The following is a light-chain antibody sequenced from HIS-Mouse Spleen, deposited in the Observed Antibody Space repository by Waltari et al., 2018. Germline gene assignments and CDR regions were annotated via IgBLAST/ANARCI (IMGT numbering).Light chain of an antibody. CDR1: SPNLGSNY. V-gene: IGLV1-47*01. CDR3: AAWDDSLSGPV. CDR2: RNN. Sequence: QSVLTQPPSASGTPGPRVTISCSGSSPNLGSNYVYWYQQLPGPAPKLPIYRNNQRPSGVPDRFSGSKSGTSASLAISGLRSEDEADYYCAAWDDSLSGPVFGGGTKLTVL. J-gene: IGLJ3*02.